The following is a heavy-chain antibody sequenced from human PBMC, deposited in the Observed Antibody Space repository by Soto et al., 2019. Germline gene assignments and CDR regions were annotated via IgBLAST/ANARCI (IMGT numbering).Heavy chain of an antibody. CDR3: AKHVGVVPAASHPYYYYYGMDV. D-gene: IGHD2-2*01. CDR1: GFTFSSYG. Sequence: QPGGSLRLSCAASGFTFSSYGMHWVRQAPGKGLEWVAVISYDGSNKYYADSVKGRFTISRDNSKNTLYLQMNSLRAEDTDVYYCAKHVGVVPAASHPYYYYYGMDVWGQGTTLTVSS. CDR2: ISYDGSNK. V-gene: IGHV3-30*18. J-gene: IGHJ6*02.